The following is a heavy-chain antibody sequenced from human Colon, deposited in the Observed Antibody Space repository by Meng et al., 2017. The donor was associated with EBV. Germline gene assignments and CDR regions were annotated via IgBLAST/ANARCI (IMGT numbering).Heavy chain of an antibody. D-gene: IGHD6-19*01. V-gene: IGHV4-34*01. CDR2: INHSGNT. CDR1: GGSLSGDY. CDR3: ARGEPVPGHFLKS. Sequence: QGRPRRGGAGVLKPPGAVALTGSGWGGSLSGDYWSWIRQPPGKGLEWIGEINHSGNTNYNPSLKSRVTISIDTSKNQFSLKLSSVTDADTAVYFCARGEPVPGHFLKSWGQGTLVTVSS. J-gene: IGHJ5*02.